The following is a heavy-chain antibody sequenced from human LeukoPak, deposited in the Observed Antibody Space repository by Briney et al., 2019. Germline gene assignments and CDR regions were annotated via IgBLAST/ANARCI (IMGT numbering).Heavy chain of an antibody. D-gene: IGHD2-2*01. J-gene: IGHJ4*02. V-gene: IGHV4-31*03. CDR3: ARFREYQLLYYFDY. CDR1: GGSISSGGYY. CDR2: IYYSGST. Sequence: SETLSLTCTVSGGSISSGGYYWSWIRQHPGKGLEWIGYIYYSGSTYYNPSLKGRVTISVDTSKNQFSLKLSSVTAADTAVYYCARFREYQLLYYFDYWGQGTLVTVSS.